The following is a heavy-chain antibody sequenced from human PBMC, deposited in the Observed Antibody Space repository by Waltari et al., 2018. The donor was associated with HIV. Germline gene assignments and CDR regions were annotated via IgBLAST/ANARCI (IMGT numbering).Heavy chain of an antibody. CDR1: GGSFSGYY. CDR2: INHSGST. J-gene: IGHJ5*02. CDR3: ARDYCSSTSLGWFDP. Sequence: QVQLQQWGAGLLKPSETLSLTCAVYGGSFSGYYWSWIRQPPGKGLEWIGEINHSGSTNYNPSLNSRVTISVDTSKNQFSLKLSSVTAADTAVYYCARDYCSSTSLGWFDPWGQGTLVTVSS. D-gene: IGHD2-2*01. V-gene: IGHV4-34*01.